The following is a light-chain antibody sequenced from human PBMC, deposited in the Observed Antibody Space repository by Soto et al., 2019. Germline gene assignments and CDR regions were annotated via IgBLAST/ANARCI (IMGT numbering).Light chain of an antibody. J-gene: IGKJ4*01. V-gene: IGKV3-20*01. CDR1: QSVSSSY. CDR2: RAS. Sequence: EIELTQSPGTLSLSPGERATLSCRAGQSVSSSYLAWYQQKPGQAPKVLIYRASSRATGIPDRFSGSGSGTDCTLTISRLEPEDVAVYYCQQYGSSPLTFGGGTKVDIK. CDR3: QQYGSSPLT.